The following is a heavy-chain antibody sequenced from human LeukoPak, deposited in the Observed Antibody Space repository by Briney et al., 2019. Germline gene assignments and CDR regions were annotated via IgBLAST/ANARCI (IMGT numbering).Heavy chain of an antibody. V-gene: IGHV3-33*01. Sequence: PGGSLRLSCAASGFTFSSYGMHWVRQAPGKGLEWVAVIWYDGSNKYYADSVKGRFTISRDNSKNTLYLQMNSLRAEDTAVYYCARFPYYYDSSGSSGYYYYYGMDVWGQGTTVTVSS. CDR2: IWYDGSNK. CDR3: ARFPYYYDSSGSSGYYYYYGMDV. D-gene: IGHD3-22*01. CDR1: GFTFSSYG. J-gene: IGHJ6*02.